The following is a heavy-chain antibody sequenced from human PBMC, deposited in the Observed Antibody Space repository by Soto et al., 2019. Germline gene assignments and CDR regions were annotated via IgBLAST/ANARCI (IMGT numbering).Heavy chain of an antibody. CDR2: IIPIFGTA. D-gene: IGHD4-17*01. J-gene: IGHJ6*02. CDR3: ASTTTVTSTNYYYGMDV. Sequence: SVKVSCKASGGTFSSYAISWVRQAPGQGLEWMGGIIPIFGTANYAQKFQGRVTITADKSTSTAYMELSSLRSEDTAVYYCASTTTVTSTNYYYGMDVWGQGTTVTVSS. CDR1: GGTFSSYA. V-gene: IGHV1-69*06.